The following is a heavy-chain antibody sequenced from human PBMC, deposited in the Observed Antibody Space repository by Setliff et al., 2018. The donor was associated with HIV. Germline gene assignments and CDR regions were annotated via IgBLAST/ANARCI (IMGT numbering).Heavy chain of an antibody. V-gene: IGHV3-15*01. CDR3: ATDNGPSYSMDI. CDR1: GFNFKTYG. Sequence: GSLRLSCAASGFNFKTYGMTWVRQAPGKGLEWLGRIKKSSDGGKTDDASPVKGRFTISRDDSKNTLYLQMNSLKTEDTGVYFCATDNGPSYSMDIWGQGTTVTVSS. D-gene: IGHD2-21*01. J-gene: IGHJ6*02. CDR2: IKKSSDGGKT.